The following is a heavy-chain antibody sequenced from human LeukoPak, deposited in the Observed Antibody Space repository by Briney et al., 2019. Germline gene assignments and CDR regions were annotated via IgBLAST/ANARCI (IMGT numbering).Heavy chain of an antibody. D-gene: IGHD6-19*01. Sequence: SETPSLTCTVSGGSISSYYWSWIRQPAGKGLEWIGRIYTSGSTNYNPSLKSRVTMSVDTSKNQFSLKLSSVTAADTAVYYCARDGDSSGWYTAFDIWGQGTMVTVSS. CDR1: GGSISSYY. CDR3: ARDGDSSGWYTAFDI. V-gene: IGHV4-4*07. CDR2: IYTSGST. J-gene: IGHJ3*02.